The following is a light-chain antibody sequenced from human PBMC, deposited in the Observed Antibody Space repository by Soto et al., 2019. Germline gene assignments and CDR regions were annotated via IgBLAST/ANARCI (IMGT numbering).Light chain of an antibody. Sequence: QSALTQPPSASGSPGQSVTISCTGTSSDIGGYNYVSWYQQHPGKAPKLVIYEVTKRPSGVPDRLSGSKSGNTASLTVSGLQADDEADYYCSSYAGSNNLVFGGGTKVTVL. V-gene: IGLV2-8*01. CDR3: SSYAGSNNLV. CDR2: EVT. CDR1: SSDIGGYNY. J-gene: IGLJ2*01.